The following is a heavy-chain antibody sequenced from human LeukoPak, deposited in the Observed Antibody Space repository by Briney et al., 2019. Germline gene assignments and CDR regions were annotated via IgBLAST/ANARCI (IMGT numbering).Heavy chain of an antibody. D-gene: IGHD3-10*02. J-gene: IGHJ5*02. CDR1: GGSISSYY. V-gene: IGHV4-59*12. CDR2: IYYSGST. Sequence: SETLSLTCTVSGGSISSYYWSWIRQPPGKGLEWIGYIYYSGSTNYNPSLKSRVTISVDTSKNQFSLKLSSVTAADTAVYYCAKDYYVRRRFDPWGQGTLVTVSS. CDR3: AKDYYVRRRFDP.